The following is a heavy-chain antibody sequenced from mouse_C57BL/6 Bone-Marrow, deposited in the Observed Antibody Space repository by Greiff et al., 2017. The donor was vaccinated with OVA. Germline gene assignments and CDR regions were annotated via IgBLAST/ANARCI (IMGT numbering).Heavy chain of an antibody. D-gene: IGHD2-4*01. CDR2: IDPSDSYT. J-gene: IGHJ3*01. CDR3: ASYDYDGWFAY. CDR1: GYTFTSYW. V-gene: IGHV1-50*01. Sequence: QVQLQQPGAELVKPGASVKLSCKASGYTFTSYWMQWVKQRPGQGLEWIGEIDPSDSYTNYNQKVKGKATLTVDTSSSTAYMQLSSLTSEDSAVYYCASYDYDGWFAYWGQGTLVTVSA.